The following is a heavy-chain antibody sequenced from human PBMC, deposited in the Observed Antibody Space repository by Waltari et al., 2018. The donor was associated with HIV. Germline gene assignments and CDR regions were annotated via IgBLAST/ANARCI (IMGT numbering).Heavy chain of an antibody. V-gene: IGHV1-2*02. CDR1: GYTFTGYY. D-gene: IGHD6-13*01. J-gene: IGHJ4*02. CDR2: INPNRGGT. Sequence: QVQLVQSGAEVKKPGASVKVSCKASGYTFTGYYMHWVRQAPGQGLEWMGWINPNRGGTNYAQKFQGRVTMTRDTSISTAYMELSRLRSDDTAVYYRAREEGRAAAGTDYWGQGTLVTVSS. CDR3: AREEGRAAAGTDY.